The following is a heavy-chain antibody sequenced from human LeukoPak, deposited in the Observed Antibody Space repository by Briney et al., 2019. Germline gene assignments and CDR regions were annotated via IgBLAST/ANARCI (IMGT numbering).Heavy chain of an antibody. CDR3: ARDGSAYGGGNWFDP. D-gene: IGHD4-23*01. Sequence: GGSLRLSCAASGFIFSDYYMIWIRQAPGKGLEWVSYITSSGSTIYYADSVKGRFTISRDNAKNSLYLQMNSLRAEDTAVYYCARDGSAYGGGNWFDPWGQGTLVTVSS. J-gene: IGHJ5*02. V-gene: IGHV3-11*01. CDR1: GFIFSDYY. CDR2: ITSSGSTI.